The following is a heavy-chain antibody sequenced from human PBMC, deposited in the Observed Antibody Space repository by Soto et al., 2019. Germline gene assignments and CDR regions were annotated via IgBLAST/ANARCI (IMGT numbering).Heavy chain of an antibody. CDR2: IYSGGST. J-gene: IGHJ3*02. CDR1: GFTVSSNY. Sequence: GGSLRLSCAASGFTVSSNYMSWVRQAPGKGLEWVSVIYSGGSTYYADSEKGRFTISRDNSKNTLYLQMNSLRAEDTAVYYCARDQEDAFDIWGQGTMVPVSS. V-gene: IGHV3-53*01. CDR3: ARDQEDAFDI.